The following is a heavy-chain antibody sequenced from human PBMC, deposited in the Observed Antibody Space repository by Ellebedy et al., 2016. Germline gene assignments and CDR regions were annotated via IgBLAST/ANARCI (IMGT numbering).Heavy chain of an antibody. Sequence: ASVKVSCKASGYTFTSYGISWVRQAPGQGLEWMGGIIPILGIANYAQKFQGRVTITADESTSTAYMELSSLRSEDTAVYYCARDPVDSGSYFLSFAFDIWGQGTMVTVSS. V-gene: IGHV1-69*10. D-gene: IGHD1-26*01. CDR1: GYTFTSYG. J-gene: IGHJ3*02. CDR2: IIPILGIA. CDR3: ARDPVDSGSYFLSFAFDI.